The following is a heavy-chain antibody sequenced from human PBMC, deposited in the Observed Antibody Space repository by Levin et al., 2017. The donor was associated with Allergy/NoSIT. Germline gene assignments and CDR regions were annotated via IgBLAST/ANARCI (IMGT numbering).Heavy chain of an antibody. CDR2: ISYDGSNK. CDR3: AKGDGSGSYPAYFDY. V-gene: IGHV3-30*18. D-gene: IGHD3-10*01. J-gene: IGHJ4*02. Sequence: PGESLKISCAASGFTFSRYGMHCVRQAPGKGLEWVAVISYDGSNKYYTDSVKGRFTISRDNSKNTLYLQMNSLRAEDTAVYYCAKGDGSGSYPAYFDYWGQGTLVTVSS. CDR1: GFTFSRYG.